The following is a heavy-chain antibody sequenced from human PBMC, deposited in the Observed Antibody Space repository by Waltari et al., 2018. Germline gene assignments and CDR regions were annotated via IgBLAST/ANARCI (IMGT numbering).Heavy chain of an antibody. CDR1: GYTFTSYY. CDR2: INPSGGST. CDR3: ARQIPLAMVITRVIYWFDP. Sequence: QVQLVQSGAEVKKPGASVKVSCKASGYTFTSYYMHWVRQAPGQGLEWMGIINPSGGSTSYAQKFQGRVTMTRDTSTSTVYMELSSLRAEDTAVYYCARQIPLAMVITRVIYWFDPWGQGTLVTVSS. D-gene: IGHD3-22*01. V-gene: IGHV1-46*01. J-gene: IGHJ5*02.